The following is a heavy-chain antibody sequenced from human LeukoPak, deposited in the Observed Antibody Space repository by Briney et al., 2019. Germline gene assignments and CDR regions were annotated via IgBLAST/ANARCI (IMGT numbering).Heavy chain of an antibody. Sequence: GGSLRLSCAASGFTFSNYWMSWVRQAPGKGLEWVANIKQDGSDKYYVDSVKGRFTISRDNAKNSLYLQMNSLRAEDTAVYYCAKEGAPNYYDSSGYFDYWGQGTLVTVSS. CDR3: AKEGAPNYYDSSGYFDY. V-gene: IGHV3-7*03. D-gene: IGHD3-22*01. CDR2: IKQDGSDK. J-gene: IGHJ4*02. CDR1: GFTFSNYW.